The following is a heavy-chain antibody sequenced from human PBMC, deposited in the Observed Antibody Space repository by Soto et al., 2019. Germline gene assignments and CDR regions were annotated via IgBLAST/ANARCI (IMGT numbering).Heavy chain of an antibody. D-gene: IGHD3-16*02. CDR1: GFTFSDYY. V-gene: IGHV3-11*06. J-gene: IGHJ5*02. Sequence: QVQLVESGGGLVKPGGSLRLSCAASGFTFSDYYMSWIRQAPGKGLEWVSYISSSSSYTNYADSVKGRFTISRDNAKNSLYLQMNSLRAEDTAVYYCARGGDDYVWGSYRLTPWFDPWGQGTLVTVSS. CDR3: ARGGDDYVWGSYRLTPWFDP. CDR2: ISSSSSYT.